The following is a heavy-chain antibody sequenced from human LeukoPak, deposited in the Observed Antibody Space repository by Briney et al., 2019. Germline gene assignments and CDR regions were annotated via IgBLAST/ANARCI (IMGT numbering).Heavy chain of an antibody. CDR2: ISNTGTT. J-gene: IGHJ5*02. D-gene: IGHD3-10*01. V-gene: IGHV3-15*01. CDR1: GFTVRSAW. CDR3: TRGHYGP. Sequence: PGGSLRLSCAASGFTVRSAWMTWARQVPGKGLEWVGRISNTGTTQYAAPVKGRFTVSRDDSKNTLYLQMNSLKIEDTAVYHCTRGHYGPWGQGTLVTVSS.